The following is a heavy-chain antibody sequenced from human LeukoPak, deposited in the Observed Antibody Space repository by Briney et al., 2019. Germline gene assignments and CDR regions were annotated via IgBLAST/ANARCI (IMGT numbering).Heavy chain of an antibody. CDR2: ISSSSSYI. V-gene: IGHV3-21*01. D-gene: IGHD3-22*01. CDR3: ARVTHYDSSGYYSDY. Sequence: GGSLRLSCAAPGFTFSSYSMNWVRQAPGKGLEWVSSISSSSSYIYYADSVKGRFTISRDNAKNSLYLQMNSLRAEDTAVYYCARVTHYDSSGYYSDYWGQGTLVTVSS. CDR1: GFTFSSYS. J-gene: IGHJ4*02.